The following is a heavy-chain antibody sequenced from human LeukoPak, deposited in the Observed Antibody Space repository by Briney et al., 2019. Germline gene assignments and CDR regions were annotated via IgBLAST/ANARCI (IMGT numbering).Heavy chain of an antibody. CDR3: ARWYYDTTGRLDY. CDR1: GYTFTSHG. V-gene: IGHV7-4-1*02. J-gene: IGHJ4*02. D-gene: IGHD3-22*01. Sequence: ASVKVSCKASGYTFTSHGLNWVRQAPGQGLEWMGWVNTNTGNLEYAQGFTGRFVFSLDTSVSTAYLQISSLEAEATAIYFCARWYYDTTGRLDYWGQGTLVTVSS. CDR2: VNTNTGNL.